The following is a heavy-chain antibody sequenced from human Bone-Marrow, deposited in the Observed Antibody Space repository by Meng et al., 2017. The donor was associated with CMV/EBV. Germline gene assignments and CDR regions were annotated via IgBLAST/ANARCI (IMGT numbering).Heavy chain of an antibody. J-gene: IGHJ4*02. D-gene: IGHD6-13*01. CDR3: AREGIAAAGFD. CDR1: GFTVSSNY. V-gene: IGHV3-66*01. Sequence: VQLVEAGGGLVQPGGSLRLSCAASGFTVSSNYMSWVRQAPGKGLEWVSVIYSGGSTYYADSVKGRFTISRDNSKNTLYLQMNSLRAEDTAVYYCAREGIAAAGFDWGQGTLVTVSS. CDR2: IYSGGST.